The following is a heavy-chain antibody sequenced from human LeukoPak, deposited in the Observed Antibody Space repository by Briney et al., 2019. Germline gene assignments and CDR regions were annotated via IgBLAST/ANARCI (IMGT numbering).Heavy chain of an antibody. CDR1: GGSFSTYY. D-gene: IGHD2-2*02. CDR2: INHSGST. Sequence: SETLSLTCAVYGGSFSTYYWSWIRQPPGKGLEWIGEINHSGSTNYNPSLKSRVTISVDTSKNQFSLKLSSVTAADTAVYYCARLGYCSSTSCYTGKGFIWGQGTLVTVSS. CDR3: ARLGYCSSTSCYTGKGFI. J-gene: IGHJ4*02. V-gene: IGHV4-34*01.